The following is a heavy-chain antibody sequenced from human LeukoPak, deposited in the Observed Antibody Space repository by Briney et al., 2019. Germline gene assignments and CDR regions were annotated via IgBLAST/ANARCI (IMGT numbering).Heavy chain of an antibody. V-gene: IGHV4-59*01. J-gene: IGHJ2*01. CDR3: ATRQAFSSYWYFDI. CDR2: IYYSGTT. D-gene: IGHD2/OR15-2a*01. CDR1: GGSISNYY. Sequence: PSEALSLTCTVSGGSISNYYWTWIRQPPGKGLEWIGYIYYSGTTNYNPSLKSRVTISVDTSKNQFSLKLSSVTAADTAVYYCATRQAFSSYWYFDIWGRGTLVTVSS.